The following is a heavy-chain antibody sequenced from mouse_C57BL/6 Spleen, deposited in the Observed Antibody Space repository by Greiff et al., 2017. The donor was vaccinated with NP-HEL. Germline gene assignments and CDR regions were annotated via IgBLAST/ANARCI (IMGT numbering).Heavy chain of an antibody. CDR1: GYSITSGYD. CDR3: ARARQLGFAY. Sequence: ESGPGMVKPSQSLSLTCTVTGYSITSGYDWHWIRHFPGNKLEWMGYISYSGSTNYNPSLKSRISITHDTSKNHFFLKLNSVTTEDTATYYCARARQLGFAYWGQGTLVTVSA. CDR2: ISYSGST. J-gene: IGHJ3*01. V-gene: IGHV3-1*01. D-gene: IGHD3-2*01.